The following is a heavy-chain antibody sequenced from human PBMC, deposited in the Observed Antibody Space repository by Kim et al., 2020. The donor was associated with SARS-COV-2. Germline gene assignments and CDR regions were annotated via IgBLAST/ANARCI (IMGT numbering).Heavy chain of an antibody. CDR2: IYPGDSDT. CDR1: GYRFTSYW. V-gene: IGHV5-51*01. J-gene: IGHJ4*02. D-gene: IGHD3-10*02. CDR3: ARFGDNNDYSVGDY. Sequence: GESLKISCRGSGYRFTSYWIAWVRQMPGKGLEWMGIIYPGDSDTRYSPSFQGQVTISADKSINTAYLQWSSLKASDTAMYYCARFGDNNDYSVGDYWDQGTLVTVSS.